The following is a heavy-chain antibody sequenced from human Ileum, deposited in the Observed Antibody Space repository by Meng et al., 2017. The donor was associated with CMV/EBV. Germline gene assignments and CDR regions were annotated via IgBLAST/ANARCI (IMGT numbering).Heavy chain of an antibody. V-gene: IGHV1-69*05. Sequence: SGGNFSSYSISWERQAPGQGLEWMGVIIPIFGTANYAQKFQGRVTITTDESTSTAYMELSSLRSEDTAVYYCARGVTMVRGVPSGFDPWGQGTLVTVSS. CDR2: IIPIFGTA. J-gene: IGHJ5*02. D-gene: IGHD3-10*01. CDR3: ARGVTMVRGVPSGFDP. CDR1: GGNFSSYS.